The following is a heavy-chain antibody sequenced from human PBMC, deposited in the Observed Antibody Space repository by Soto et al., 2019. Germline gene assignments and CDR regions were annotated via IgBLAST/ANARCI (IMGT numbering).Heavy chain of an antibody. D-gene: IGHD6-19*01. V-gene: IGHV4-39*01. Sequence: SETLSLTCTVSGGSISSSSYYWGWIRQPPGKGLEWIGSIYYSGSTYYNPSLKSRVTISVDTSKNQFSLKLSSVTAADTAVYYCARRAHSSGLFDYWGQGTLVTVSS. CDR3: ARRAHSSGLFDY. CDR2: IYYSGST. CDR1: GGSISSSSYY. J-gene: IGHJ4*02.